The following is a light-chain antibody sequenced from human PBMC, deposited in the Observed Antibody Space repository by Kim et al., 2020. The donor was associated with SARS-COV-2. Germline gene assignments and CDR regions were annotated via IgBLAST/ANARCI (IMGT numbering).Light chain of an antibody. CDR3: QQYYSTPLT. Sequence: ANINCKSSQGVLYSSNNKNYLAWYQQKPGQPPKLLIYGASTRESGVPDRFSGSGSGTDFTLTISSLQAEDVAVYYCQQYYSTPLTFGGGTKVDIK. CDR1: QGVLYSSNNKNY. CDR2: GAS. V-gene: IGKV4-1*01. J-gene: IGKJ4*01.